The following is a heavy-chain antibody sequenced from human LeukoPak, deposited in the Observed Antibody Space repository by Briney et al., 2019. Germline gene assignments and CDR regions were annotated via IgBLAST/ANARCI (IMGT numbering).Heavy chain of an antibody. J-gene: IGHJ4*02. D-gene: IGHD3-10*01. V-gene: IGHV1-46*01. CDR1: GYTFINYY. Sequence: ASVKVSCKASGYTFINYYMHWVRQAPGQGLEWMGIINPGDGSTSYAQKFQGRVTMTRDTSTRTVYMELSSLRSEDTAVYYCARDYYYGSGSYYPDYWGQGTLVTVSS. CDR3: ARDYYYGSGSYYPDY. CDR2: INPGDGST.